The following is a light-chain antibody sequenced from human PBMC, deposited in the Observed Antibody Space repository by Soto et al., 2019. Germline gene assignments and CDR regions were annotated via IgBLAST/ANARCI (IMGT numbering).Light chain of an antibody. V-gene: IGLV2-11*01. Sequence: QSALTQPRSVSGSPGQSVTISCTGTSNDVGSYNYVSWYQQIPGKAPKLMIYDVTKRPSGVPDRFSGSKSGNTASLTISGLQSEDEADYYCCSYAGTYTFVVFGGGTKVTVL. CDR3: CSYAGTYTFVV. CDR1: SNDVGSYNY. J-gene: IGLJ3*02. CDR2: DVT.